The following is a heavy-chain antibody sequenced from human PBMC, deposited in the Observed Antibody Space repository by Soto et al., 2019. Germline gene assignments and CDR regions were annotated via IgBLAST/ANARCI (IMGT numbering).Heavy chain of an antibody. CDR3: PRVTLKAGNWFAP. CDR1: GYTFTDYF. Sequence: QVQLVQSGAEVKRPGASVKVSCKASGYTFTDYFIHWVRQAPGQGFEWMGWINPNSRGTNYAQKFQGRVTMTRDTSNRQANMDLRGLKFADTAGYYGPRVTLKAGNWFAPWGQGPLVTVPS. V-gene: IGHV1-2*02. J-gene: IGHJ5*02. CDR2: INPNSRGT.